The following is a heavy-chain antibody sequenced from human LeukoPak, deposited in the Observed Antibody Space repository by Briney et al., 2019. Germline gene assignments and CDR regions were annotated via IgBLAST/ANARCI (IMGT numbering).Heavy chain of an antibody. CDR3: ARLYGGNLDVGDY. CDR2: IIPVFGTA. V-gene: IGHV1-69*05. J-gene: IGHJ4*02. Sequence: SVKVSCKASGGTFSSYAISWVRQAPGQGLEWMGRIIPVFGTANYAQKFQGRVTITTDESTSTAYMELSSLRSEDTAVYYCARLYGGNLDVGDYWGQGTLVTVSS. CDR1: GGTFSSYA. D-gene: IGHD4-23*01.